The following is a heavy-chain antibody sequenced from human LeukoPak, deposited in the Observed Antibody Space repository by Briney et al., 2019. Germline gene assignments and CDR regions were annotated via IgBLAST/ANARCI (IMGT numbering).Heavy chain of an antibody. V-gene: IGHV3-21*01. D-gene: IGHD2-2*01. CDR2: ISSSSSYI. J-gene: IGHJ4*02. CDR1: GFTFSSYS. CDR3: ARSRRGNCSSTSCPKYYFDY. Sequence: GGSLRLSCAASGFTFSSYSMNWVRQAPGKGLEWVSSISSSSSYIYYADSVKGRFTISRDNAKNSLYLQMNSLRAEDTAVYYCARSRRGNCSSTSCPKYYFDYWGQGTLVTVSS.